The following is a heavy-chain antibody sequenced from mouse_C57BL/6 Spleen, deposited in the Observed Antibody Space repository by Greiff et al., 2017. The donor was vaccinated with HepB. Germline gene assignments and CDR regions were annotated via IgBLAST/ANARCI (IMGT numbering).Heavy chain of an antibody. CDR3: ESHTGGNPRVMDY. CDR2: ISSGGSYT. D-gene: IGHD2-1*01. Sequence: EVMLVESGGDLVKPGGSLKLSCAASGFTFSSYGMSWVRQTPDKRLEWVATISSGGSYTYYPDSAKGRFTISRDNAKNTLYLQMSSLKSEDTAMYYCESHTGGNPRVMDYWGQGNSVTVSS. V-gene: IGHV5-6*01. J-gene: IGHJ4*01. CDR1: GFTFSSYG.